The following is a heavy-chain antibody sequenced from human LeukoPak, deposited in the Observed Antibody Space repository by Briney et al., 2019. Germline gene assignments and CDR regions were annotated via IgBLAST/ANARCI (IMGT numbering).Heavy chain of an antibody. J-gene: IGHJ5*02. CDR3: AKGRTRIYSYGQNWFDP. CDR1: AFTFSSYA. V-gene: IGHV3-23*01. CDR2: ISGSGGST. Sequence: GGSLRLSCAASAFTFSSYAMSWVRQAPGKGLEWVSAISGSGGSTYYADSVKGRFTISRDNSKNTLYLQMNSLRAEDTAVYYCAKGRTRIYSYGQNWFDPWGQGTLVTVSS. D-gene: IGHD5-18*01.